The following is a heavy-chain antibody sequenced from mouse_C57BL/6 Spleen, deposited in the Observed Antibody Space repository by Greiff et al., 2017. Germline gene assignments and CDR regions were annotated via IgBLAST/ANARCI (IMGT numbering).Heavy chain of an antibody. CDR3: ARNPYYYGSSYGYFDV. J-gene: IGHJ1*03. CDR1: GFSLTSYG. CDR2: IWSGGST. V-gene: IGHV2-2*01. D-gene: IGHD1-1*01. Sequence: QVQLQQSGPGLVQPSQSLSITCTVSGFSLTSYGVHWVRQSPGKGLEWLGVIWSGGSTDYNAAFISRLSISKDNSKSQVFFKMNSLQADDTAIYYCARNPYYYGSSYGYFDVWGTGTTVTVSS.